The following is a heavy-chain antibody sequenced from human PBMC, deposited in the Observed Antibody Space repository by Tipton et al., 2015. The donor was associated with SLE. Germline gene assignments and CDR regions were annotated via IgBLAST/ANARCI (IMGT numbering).Heavy chain of an antibody. CDR3: ARSSSVRTLLWPTFAY. D-gene: IGHD2/OR15-2a*01. Sequence: TLSLTCTVSGGSISRSNFYWAWIRQPPGKGLEWIGSFYHRGTTYYNPSLKSRVTISADTSKNHLSLKLTSVTAADTAVYFCARSSSVRTLLWPTFAYWGQGTLVTVSS. V-gene: IGHV4-39*02. J-gene: IGHJ4*02. CDR1: GGSISRSNFY. CDR2: FYHRGTT.